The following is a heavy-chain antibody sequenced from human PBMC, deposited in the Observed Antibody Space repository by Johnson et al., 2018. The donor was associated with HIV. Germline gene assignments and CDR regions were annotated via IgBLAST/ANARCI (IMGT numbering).Heavy chain of an antibody. CDR3: ARGLAADAFDI. Sequence: MQLVESGGGLIQPGGSLRLSCAPSGFTVSSNYMRWVRQAPGQGLEWVPVIYSGGSTYYAYPVKGRFTISRDNSKNTLYLQMNSLRAEDTAVYDCARGLAADAFDIWGQGTMVTVSS. CDR2: IYSGGST. V-gene: IGHV3-66*03. J-gene: IGHJ3*02. CDR1: GFTVSSNY. D-gene: IGHD6-13*01.